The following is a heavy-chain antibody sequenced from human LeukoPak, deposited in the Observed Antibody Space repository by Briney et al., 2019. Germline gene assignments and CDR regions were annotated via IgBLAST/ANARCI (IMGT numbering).Heavy chain of an antibody. Sequence: PGRCLRLACAASGFTFSDFYMTWVRQAPGNGLEWVSYISSTSIYTKGADSLKGRFTISRDNAKNSLYLQLSSLRAEDTAVYYCARGGTAAAGPIDSWGQGTLVTVSS. D-gene: IGHD6-13*01. V-gene: IGHV3-11*05. CDR3: ARGGTAAAGPIDS. CDR1: GFTFSDFY. CDR2: ISSTSIYT. J-gene: IGHJ4*02.